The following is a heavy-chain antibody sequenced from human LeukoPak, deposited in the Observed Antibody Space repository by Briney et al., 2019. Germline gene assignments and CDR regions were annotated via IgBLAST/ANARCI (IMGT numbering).Heavy chain of an antibody. D-gene: IGHD5-18*01. J-gene: IGHJ4*02. Sequence: NPGRSLRLSCTASGFTFGDYALSWFRQAPGKGLEWVGFIRSKAYGGTTEYAASVKGRFTISRDDSRSIAYLQMNSLKTEDTAVYYCTRDRYSYAYALGEYWGQGTLVTVSS. V-gene: IGHV3-49*05. CDR2: IRSKAYGGTT. CDR1: GFTFGDYA. CDR3: TRDRYSYAYALGEY.